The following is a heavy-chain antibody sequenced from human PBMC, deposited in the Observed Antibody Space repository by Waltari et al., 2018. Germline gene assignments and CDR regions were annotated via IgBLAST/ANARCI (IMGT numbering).Heavy chain of an antibody. CDR3: ARAQGRSWLQADAFDI. J-gene: IGHJ3*02. CDR2: INHSGST. Sequence: QVQLQQWGAGLLKPSETLSLTCAVYGGSFSGYYWSWIRQPPGKGLEWIGEINHSGSTNNNPSLKSRVTISVDTSKNQFSLKLSSVTAADTAVYYCARAQGRSWLQADAFDIWGQGTMVTVSS. V-gene: IGHV4-34*01. CDR1: GGSFSGYY. D-gene: IGHD5-12*01.